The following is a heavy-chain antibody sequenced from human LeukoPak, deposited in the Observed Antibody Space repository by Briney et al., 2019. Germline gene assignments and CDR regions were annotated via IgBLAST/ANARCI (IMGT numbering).Heavy chain of an antibody. J-gene: IGHJ4*02. D-gene: IGHD4-17*01. Sequence: PGGSLRLSCAASGFTFSSYAMSWVRQAPGKGLEWVSAISGSGGSTYYADSVKGRFTISRDNSKNTLYLQMNSLRAEDTAVYYCAKGGVGAYGDYGGYFDYWGQGTLVTVSS. CDR2: ISGSGGST. CDR3: AKGGVGAYGDYGGYFDY. CDR1: GFTFSSYA. V-gene: IGHV3-23*01.